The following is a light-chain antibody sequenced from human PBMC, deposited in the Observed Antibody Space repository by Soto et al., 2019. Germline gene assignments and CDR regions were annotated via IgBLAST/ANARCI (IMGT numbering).Light chain of an antibody. CDR3: QQYEASHLT. Sequence: EIVLTQSPGTLSLSPGERATLSCRASQSLSTYSLAWYQQKPGQTPRLLIYAASTRDTDIPDRFNGSGSGTDFALTISRLEPEDFALYYCQQYEASHLTFGPGTKVDVK. CDR1: QSLSTYS. J-gene: IGKJ3*01. V-gene: IGKV3-20*01. CDR2: AAS.